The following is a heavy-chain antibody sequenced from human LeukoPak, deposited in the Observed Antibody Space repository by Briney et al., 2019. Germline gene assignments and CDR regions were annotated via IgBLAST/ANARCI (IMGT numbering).Heavy chain of an antibody. D-gene: IGHD4-17*01. J-gene: IGHJ2*01. CDR3: ARLARSTRDYSWHFDL. CDR2: VFYSGTT. CDR1: GGSVSSNNYY. Sequence: SETLSLTCTVSGGSVSSNNYYWTWLRQPPGMGLQWIGTVFYSGTTYYNPPLKSRATTSVDTSKNQFSLKLSSVTVVDMAVYYCARLARSTRDYSWHFDLWGRGTLVTVSS. V-gene: IGHV4-39*01.